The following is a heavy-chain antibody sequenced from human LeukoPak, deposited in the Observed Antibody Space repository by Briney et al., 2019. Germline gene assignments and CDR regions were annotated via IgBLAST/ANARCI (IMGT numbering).Heavy chain of an antibody. CDR1: GGSISSSNW. D-gene: IGHD3-10*01. Sequence: SGTLSLTCAVSGGSISSSNWWSWVRQPPGKGLEWIGEIYHSGSTNYNPSLKSRVTISVDKSKNQLSLKLSSVTAADTAVYYCAGNYYGSGSYYSEDRYWGQGTLVTVSS. CDR3: AGNYYGSGSYYSEDRY. CDR2: IYHSGST. J-gene: IGHJ4*02. V-gene: IGHV4-4*02.